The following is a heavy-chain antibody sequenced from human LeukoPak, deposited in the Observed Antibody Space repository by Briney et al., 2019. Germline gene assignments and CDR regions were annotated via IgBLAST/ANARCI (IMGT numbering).Heavy chain of an antibody. D-gene: IGHD5-18*01. J-gene: IGHJ4*02. CDR3: ARDIRRGYSYGYGEY. CDR1: GFTVSSNH. V-gene: IGHV3-53*01. CDR2: IYSGGST. Sequence: PGGSLRLSCAASGFTVSSNHMSWVRQAPGKGLEWVSVIYSGGSTYYADSVKGRFTISRDNSKNTLYLQMNSLRAEDTAVYYCARDIRRGYSYGYGEYWGQGTLVTVSS.